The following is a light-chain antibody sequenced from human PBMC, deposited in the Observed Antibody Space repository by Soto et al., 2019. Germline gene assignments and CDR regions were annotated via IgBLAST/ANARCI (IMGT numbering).Light chain of an antibody. CDR3: QQHGSSTWT. V-gene: IGKV3-20*01. CDR2: GAS. Sequence: EIVMTQSPATLSVSPGERATLSCRASQSPSSYLAWYQQKPGQAPRLLIYGASSRATGIPDRFSGSGSGTDFTLTIGRLEPEDFAVYYCQQHGSSTWTFGQGTKVDIK. J-gene: IGKJ1*01. CDR1: QSPSSY.